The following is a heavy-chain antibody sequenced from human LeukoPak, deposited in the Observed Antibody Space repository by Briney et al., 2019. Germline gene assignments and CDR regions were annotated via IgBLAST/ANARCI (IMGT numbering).Heavy chain of an antibody. Sequence: GGSLRLSCAASGFTFSSYSMNWVRQAPGKGLEWVSSISSSSSYIYYADSVKGRFTISRDNAKNSLYLQMNSLRAEDTAVYYCARGSGYYYYYYMDVWGKGTTVTVSS. CDR2: ISSSSSYI. CDR3: ARGSGYYYYYYMDV. V-gene: IGHV3-21*01. J-gene: IGHJ6*03. CDR1: GFTFSSYS.